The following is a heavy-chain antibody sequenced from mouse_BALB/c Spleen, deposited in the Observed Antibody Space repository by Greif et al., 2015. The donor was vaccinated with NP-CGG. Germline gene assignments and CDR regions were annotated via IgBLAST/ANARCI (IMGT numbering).Heavy chain of an antibody. D-gene: IGHD1-1*02. CDR3: ARYLYGGMDY. CDR2: ISYSGST. V-gene: IGHV3-8*02. Sequence: EVHLVESGPSLVKPSQTLSLTCSVTGDSITSGYWNWIRKFPGNKLEYMGYISYSGSTYYNPSLKSRISITRDTSKNXYYLQLNSVTTEDTATYYCARYLYGGMDYWGQGTSVTVSS. J-gene: IGHJ4*01. CDR1: GDSITSGY.